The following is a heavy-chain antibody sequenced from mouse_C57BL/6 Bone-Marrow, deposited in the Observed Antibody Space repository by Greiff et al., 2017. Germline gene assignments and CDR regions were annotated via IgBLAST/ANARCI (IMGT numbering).Heavy chain of an antibody. V-gene: IGHV1-59*01. D-gene: IGHD3-2*02. J-gene: IGHJ3*01. CDR2: IDPSDSYT. Sequence: QVQLQQPGAELVRPGTSVKLSCKASGYTFTSYWMHWVKQRPGQGLEWIGVIDPSDSYTNYNQKFKGKATLTVDTSSRTAYMQLSSLTSEDSAVYYCARRGTAQATLFAYWGQGTLFTVSA. CDR1: GYTFTSYW. CDR3: ARRGTAQATLFAY.